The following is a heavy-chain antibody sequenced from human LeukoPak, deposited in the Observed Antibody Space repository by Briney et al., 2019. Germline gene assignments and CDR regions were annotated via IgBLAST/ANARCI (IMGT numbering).Heavy chain of an antibody. CDR3: ARVYDFWSGYFYYYYMDV. D-gene: IGHD3-3*01. CDR1: GGSISSSNYY. Sequence: SETLSLTCTVSGGSISSSNYYWSWIRQPAGKGLEWIGRIYISGSASYNPSLKSRVTFSVDTSKNQFSLKLTSVTAADTAVYYCARVYDFWSGYFYYYYMDVWGKGTTVTVSS. J-gene: IGHJ6*03. CDR2: IYISGSA. V-gene: IGHV4-61*02.